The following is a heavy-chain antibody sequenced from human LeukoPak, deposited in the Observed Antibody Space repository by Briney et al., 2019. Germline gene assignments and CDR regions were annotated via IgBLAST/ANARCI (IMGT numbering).Heavy chain of an antibody. D-gene: IGHD3-3*01. V-gene: IGHV3-48*03. J-gene: IGHJ4*02. CDR2: ISSSSSTI. Sequence: GGSLRLSCAASGFTFSSNETNWVRQAPGKGLEWVSYISSSSSTIYYADSVKGRFTISRDNAQNSLFLELNSLRGEDTAVYYCARERNFYYFDYWGQGALVTVSS. CDR1: GFTFSSNE. CDR3: ARERNFYYFDY.